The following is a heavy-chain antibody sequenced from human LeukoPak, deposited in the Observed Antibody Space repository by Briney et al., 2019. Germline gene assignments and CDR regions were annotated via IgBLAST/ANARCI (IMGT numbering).Heavy chain of an antibody. V-gene: IGHV3-74*01. D-gene: IGHD1-26*01. J-gene: IGHJ3*02. CDR3: ARWQGDDAFDI. CDR1: GFTFSSYW. Sequence: GGSLRLSCAASGFTFSSYWMHWVRQAPGKGLVWGSRINSDGSSTSYADSVKGRFTISRDNAKNTLYLQMNSLRAEDTAVYYCARWQGDDAFDIWGQGTMVTVSS. CDR2: INSDGSST.